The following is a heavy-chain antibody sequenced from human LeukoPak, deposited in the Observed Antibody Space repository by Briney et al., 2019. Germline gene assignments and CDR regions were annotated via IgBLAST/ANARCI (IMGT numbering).Heavy chain of an antibody. J-gene: IGHJ5*02. D-gene: IGHD3-22*01. CDR3: ARSHYYDRSGSYNNWFDP. CDR1: GGSFSGYY. CDR2: INHSGGA. Sequence: SETLSLTCAVYGGSFSGYYWSWLRQPPGKGLEWIGEINHSGGANSNPSLKSRVTISVDTSKNQFSMKLSSVTAADTALYFCARSHYYDRSGSYNNWFDPWGQGTLVTVSS. V-gene: IGHV4-34*01.